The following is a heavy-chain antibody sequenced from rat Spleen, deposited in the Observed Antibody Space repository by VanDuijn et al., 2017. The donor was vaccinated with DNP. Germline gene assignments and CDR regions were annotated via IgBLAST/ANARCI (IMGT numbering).Heavy chain of an antibody. CDR2: INASSGTT. Sequence: EVQLVESGGGLVQPGRSLKLSCAASGFTFSNYGMAWVRQAPKKGLEWVATINASSGTTYYPDSVKGRFTISTDNAKNTLYLQMNSLRSEDMATYYCVRWNSGHFDYWGQGVMVTVSS. D-gene: IGHD4-3*01. V-gene: IGHV5S13*01. CDR1: GFTFSNYG. CDR3: VRWNSGHFDY. J-gene: IGHJ2*01.